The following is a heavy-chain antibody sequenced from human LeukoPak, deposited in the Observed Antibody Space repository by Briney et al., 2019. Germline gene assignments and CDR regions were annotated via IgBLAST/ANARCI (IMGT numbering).Heavy chain of an antibody. D-gene: IGHD6-13*01. V-gene: IGHV3-23*01. Sequence: PGGSLRLSCEASGFTSFNFPMNWVRKAPGKGLEWVSAISGSGGSTYYADSVKGRFTISRDNSKNTLYLQMNSLRAEDTAVYYCARGADGSSSSESEWFDPWGQGTLVTVSS. J-gene: IGHJ5*02. CDR1: GFTSFNFP. CDR2: ISGSGGST. CDR3: ARGADGSSSSESEWFDP.